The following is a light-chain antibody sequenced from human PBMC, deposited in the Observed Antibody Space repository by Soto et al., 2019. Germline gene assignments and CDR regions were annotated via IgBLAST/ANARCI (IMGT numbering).Light chain of an antibody. Sequence: DIQMTQSPSSLSASIGDSVIITCRASQDIGTYLNWYQHKPGKAPKLLIYKASSLESGVPSRFSGSGSGTDFTLTISRLEPEDFAVYYCQYYDTFRTFGQGTKVDIK. J-gene: IGKJ1*01. CDR1: QDIGTY. CDR3: QYYDTFRT. CDR2: KAS. V-gene: IGKV1-39*02.